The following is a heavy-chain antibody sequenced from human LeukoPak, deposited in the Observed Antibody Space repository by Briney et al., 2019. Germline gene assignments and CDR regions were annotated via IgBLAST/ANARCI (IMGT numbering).Heavy chain of an antibody. D-gene: IGHD5-12*01. CDR3: ARDGPTNRSGPIDY. V-gene: IGHV4-38-2*02. CDR1: GYSISGGYY. CDR2: IYHSGST. J-gene: IGHJ4*02. Sequence: PSETLSLTCTVSGYSISGGYYWGWIRQPPGKGLEWIGSIYHSGSTYYNPSLKSRVTISVDTSKNQFSLKLSSVTAADTAVYYCARDGPTNRSGPIDYWGQGTLVTVSS.